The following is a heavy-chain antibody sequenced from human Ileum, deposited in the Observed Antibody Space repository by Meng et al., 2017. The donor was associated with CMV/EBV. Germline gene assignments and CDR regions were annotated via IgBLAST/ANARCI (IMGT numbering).Heavy chain of an antibody. V-gene: IGHV3-7*01. CDR2: IKQDGSDK. CDR1: GFAFSTCW. J-gene: IGHJ4*02. Sequence: GGPLRPSFAASGFAFSTCWMSWVRQAPGKGLEWVANIKQDGSDKYYVDSVKGRFTISRDNAKNTLYLQMNSLRAEDTAVYYCARFGGLFDYCGQGTLVTVSS. CDR3: ARFGGLFDY. D-gene: IGHD3-16*01.